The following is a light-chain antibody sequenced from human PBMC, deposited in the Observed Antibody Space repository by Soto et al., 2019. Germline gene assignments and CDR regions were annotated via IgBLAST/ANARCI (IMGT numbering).Light chain of an antibody. CDR1: QSVSSK. V-gene: IGKV3-15*01. CDR2: GAS. J-gene: IGKJ1*01. Sequence: EIVMTRSPATLSVSPGERATISCRASQSVSSKLAWYQQKPGQAPRLLIYGASTRATGIPARFSGSGSGTEFTLTISSLQSEDFAVYYCQQYNNWPPRTFGQGTKVDIK. CDR3: QQYNNWPPRT.